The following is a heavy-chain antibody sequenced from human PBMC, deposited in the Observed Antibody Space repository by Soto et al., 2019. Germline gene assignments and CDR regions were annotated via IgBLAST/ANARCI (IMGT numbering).Heavy chain of an antibody. V-gene: IGHV2-5*02. CDR3: AHYVSTSPAGWCDP. CDR2: IYWDDDK. D-gene: IGHD3-10*02. Sequence: QITLKESGPTLVKPTQPLTLTCTFSGLSLSTSGEAVGWIRQPPGKALEWLALIYWDDDKRYNPTLKTRLTVTKDTSKNQVALTLTNMDPVDTATYYCAHYVSTSPAGWCDPWGQGILVTVSS. J-gene: IGHJ5*02. CDR1: GLSLSTSGEA.